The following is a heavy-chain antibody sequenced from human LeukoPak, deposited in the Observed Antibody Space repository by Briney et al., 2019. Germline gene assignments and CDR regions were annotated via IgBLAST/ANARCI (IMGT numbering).Heavy chain of an antibody. CDR2: MYYSGST. CDR1: GGSISSSSYY. D-gene: IGHD3-3*01. Sequence: SETLSLTCTVSGGSISSSSYYWGWIRQPPGKGLEWIGSMYYSGSTYYNPSLKSRVTISVDTSKNQFSLKLSSVTAADTAVYYCARGYYDFWSGYSGWFDPWGQGTLVTVSS. J-gene: IGHJ5*02. CDR3: ARGYYDFWSGYSGWFDP. V-gene: IGHV4-39*01.